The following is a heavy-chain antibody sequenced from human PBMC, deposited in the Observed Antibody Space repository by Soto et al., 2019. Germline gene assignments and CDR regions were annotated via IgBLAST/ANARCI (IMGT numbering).Heavy chain of an antibody. CDR1: GYTFTSYA. J-gene: IGHJ4*02. CDR3: ARDLEVVGATTDY. D-gene: IGHD1-26*01. CDR2: INAGNGNT. Sequence: ASVKVSCKASGYTFTSYAMHWVRQAPGQRLEWMGWINAGNGNTKYSQKFQGRVTITRDTSTSTAYMELRSLRSDDTAVYYCARDLEVVGATTDYWGQGTLVTVSS. V-gene: IGHV1-3*01.